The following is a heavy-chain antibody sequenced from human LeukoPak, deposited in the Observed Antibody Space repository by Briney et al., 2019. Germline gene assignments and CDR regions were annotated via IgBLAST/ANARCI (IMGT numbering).Heavy chain of an antibody. D-gene: IGHD6-13*01. CDR3: ARDQQIAAAGIFDY. CDR1: GGSISSYY. Sequence: SETLSLTCTVSGGSISSYYWSWIRQPAGKGLEWIGRIYTSGSTNYNPSLKSRVTMSVDTSKNQFSLKLSSVTAADTAVYYCARDQQIAAAGIFDYWGQGTLVTVSS. V-gene: IGHV4-4*07. CDR2: IYTSGST. J-gene: IGHJ4*02.